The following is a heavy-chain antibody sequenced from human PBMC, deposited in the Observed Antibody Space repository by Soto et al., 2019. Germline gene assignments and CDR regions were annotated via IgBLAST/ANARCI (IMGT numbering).Heavy chain of an antibody. D-gene: IGHD3-22*01. J-gene: IGHJ4*02. CDR1: GGSIRSGGYF. CDR3: PSAAEAYNDFPY. CDR2: IYYSGST. V-gene: IGHV4-31*02. Sequence: PSETLCLTWTVSGGSIRSGGYFWSWIRQHPGKGREWSGFIYYSGSTYYNPSPKSRVTISVDTSKNQFSLKLSSVTAADTAVYYCPSAAEAYNDFPYWGQGTLVTVSS.